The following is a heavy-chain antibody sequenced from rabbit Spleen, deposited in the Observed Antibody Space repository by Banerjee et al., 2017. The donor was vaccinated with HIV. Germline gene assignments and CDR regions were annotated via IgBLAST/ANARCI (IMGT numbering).Heavy chain of an antibody. V-gene: IGHV1S45*01. CDR2: IDVYRSGST. Sequence: QEQLVESGGGLVKPQGSLKLSCTASGVSFSGRYVMSWVRQAPGKGLEWIACIDVYRSGSTYYATWAKGRLTISKTSSTTVTLQMTSVTAADTATYFCARDVAENNNYALWGPGTLVTVS. D-gene: IGHD6-1*01. CDR3: ARDVAENNNYAL. CDR1: GVSFSGRYV. J-gene: IGHJ6*01.